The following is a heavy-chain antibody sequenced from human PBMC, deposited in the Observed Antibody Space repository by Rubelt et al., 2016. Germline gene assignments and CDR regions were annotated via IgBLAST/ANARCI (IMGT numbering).Heavy chain of an antibody. V-gene: IGHV3-48*04. CDR1: GFTFSSYS. CDR2: ISSSSSTI. D-gene: IGHD6-6*01. Sequence: GESGGGLVQPGGSLRLSCAASGFTFSSYSMNWVRQAPGKGLEWVSYISSSSSTIYYADSVKGRFTISRDNAKNSLYLQMNSLRAEDTAVYYCARGEYRPQLRSYYYGMDVWGQGTTVTVSS. CDR3: ARGEYRPQLRSYYYGMDV. J-gene: IGHJ6*02.